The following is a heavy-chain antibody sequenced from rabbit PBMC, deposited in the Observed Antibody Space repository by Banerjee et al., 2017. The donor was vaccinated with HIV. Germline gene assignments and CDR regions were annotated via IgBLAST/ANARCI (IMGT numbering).Heavy chain of an antibody. CDR3: ARDNAGGSYLAFNL. J-gene: IGHJ4*01. Sequence: QEQLEESGGDLVKPEGSLTLTCTASGFSFSSYWMSWVRQAPGKGLEWIGYIDPVSGSTNYASWAKGRFTISKTSSTTVTLQMTSLTAADTATYFCARDNAGGSYLAFNLWGQGTLVTVS. D-gene: IGHD8-1*01. V-gene: IGHV1S45*01. CDR1: GFSFSSYW. CDR2: IDPVSGST.